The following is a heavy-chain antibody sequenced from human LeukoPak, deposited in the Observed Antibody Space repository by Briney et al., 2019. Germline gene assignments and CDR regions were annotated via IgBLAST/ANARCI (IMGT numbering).Heavy chain of an antibody. V-gene: IGHV3-15*01. Sequence: PGGSLRLSCAASGFTFSNAWMSWVRQAPGKGLEWVGRIKTKTDGGTTDYAAPVKGRFTISRDDSKNTLYLQMNSLKTEDTAVYYCTHLWFGELLSCCYMDVWGKGTTVTISS. D-gene: IGHD3-10*01. CDR1: GFTFSNAW. CDR3: THLWFGELLSCCYMDV. CDR2: IKTKTDGGTT. J-gene: IGHJ6*03.